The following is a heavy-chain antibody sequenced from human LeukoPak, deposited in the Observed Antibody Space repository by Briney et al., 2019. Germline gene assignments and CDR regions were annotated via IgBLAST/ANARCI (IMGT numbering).Heavy chain of an antibody. V-gene: IGHV3-7*01. CDR2: IKQDGSEK. D-gene: IGHD2-8*02. CDR1: GFTFSTYW. Sequence: PGGSLRLSCAASGFTFSTYWMSWVRQAPGKGLEWVANIKQDGSEKYYVDSVKGRFTISRDNAKNSLYLQMNSPRVEDTAVYYCARKDSSTGGYFDLDYWGQGTLVTVSS. CDR3: ARKDSSTGGYFDLDY. J-gene: IGHJ4*02.